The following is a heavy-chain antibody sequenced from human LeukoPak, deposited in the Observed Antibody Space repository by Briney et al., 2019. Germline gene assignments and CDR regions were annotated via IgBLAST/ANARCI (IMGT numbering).Heavy chain of an antibody. Sequence: SETLSLTCTVSGCSISSYYWSWIRQPPGKGLEWIGYIYYSGSTNYNPSLKSRVPISVDTSKNPFSLKLSSVTAADTAVYYCARTHPTVKRGWGYYFDYWGQGTLVTVSS. CDR3: ARTHPTVKRGWGYYFDY. CDR1: GCSISSYY. D-gene: IGHD4-11*01. J-gene: IGHJ4*02. CDR2: IYYSGST. V-gene: IGHV4-59*01.